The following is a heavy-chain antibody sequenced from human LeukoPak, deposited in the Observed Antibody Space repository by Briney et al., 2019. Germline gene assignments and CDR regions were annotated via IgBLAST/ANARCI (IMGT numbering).Heavy chain of an antibody. CDR1: GYTFTGYY. V-gene: IGHV1-2*02. J-gene: IGHJ4*02. CDR3: AKGATVTTADMEIGY. Sequence: ASVKVSCKASGYTFTGYYMHWVRQAPGQGLEWMGWINPNSGGTNYAQKFQGRVTMTKDTSISTAYLELSSLTSDDTAVYYCAKGATVTTADMEIGYWGQGTLVSVLS. D-gene: IGHD4-17*01. CDR2: INPNSGGT.